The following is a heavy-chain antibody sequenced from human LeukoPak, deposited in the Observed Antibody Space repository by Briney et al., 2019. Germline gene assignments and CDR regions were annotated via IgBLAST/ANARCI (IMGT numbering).Heavy chain of an antibody. Sequence: GGSLTLSRAASGFTFSSYGMRWVRQAPGKGLEWVAFIRYDGSNKYYADSMKGRFTISRDTSKNTLYLQMNSLRAEDTAVYYCAKGQKSTPPASEEYYFDYWGQGTLVTVSS. CDR3: AKGQKSTPPASEEYYFDY. CDR1: GFTFSSYG. J-gene: IGHJ4*02. D-gene: IGHD2-15*01. CDR2: IRYDGSNK. V-gene: IGHV3-30*02.